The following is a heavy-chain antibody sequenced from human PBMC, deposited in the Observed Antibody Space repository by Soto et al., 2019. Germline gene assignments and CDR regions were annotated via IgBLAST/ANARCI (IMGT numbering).Heavy chain of an antibody. CDR1: GGSISSYY. Sequence: PSETLSLTCTVSGGSISSYYWSWIRQPPGKGLEWIGYIYYSGSTNYNPSLKSRVTISVDTSKNQFSLKLSSVTAADTAVYYCARFGYCTNGVCSNWLEPWGRGTLVTVS. D-gene: IGHD2-8*01. V-gene: IGHV4-59*08. CDR2: IYYSGST. CDR3: ARFGYCTNGVCSNWLEP. J-gene: IGHJ5*02.